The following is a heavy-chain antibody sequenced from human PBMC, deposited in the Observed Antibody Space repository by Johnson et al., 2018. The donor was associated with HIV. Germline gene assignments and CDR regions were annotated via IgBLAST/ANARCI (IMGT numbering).Heavy chain of an antibody. CDR2: IKSKTDGGTT. J-gene: IGHJ3*02. CDR1: GFTFSSYD. Sequence: MLLVESGGGLVQPGGSLRLSCAASGFTFSSYDMHWVRQAPGKGLEWVGRIKSKTDGGTTDYAAPVKGRFTISRDDSKNTLYLQMNSLKTEDSAVYYCTTGRPSSAAFDIWGQGTMVTVSS. V-gene: IGHV3-15*01. CDR3: TTGRPSSAAFDI.